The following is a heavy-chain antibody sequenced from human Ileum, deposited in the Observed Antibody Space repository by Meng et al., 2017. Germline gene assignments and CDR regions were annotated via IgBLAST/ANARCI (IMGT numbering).Heavy chain of an antibody. D-gene: IGHD4-17*01. Sequence: QVQLVQSGAEVKKPGASVKVSCKASGYTFTSTNYGISWMRQAPGQGLEWMGWVSTYNDDTNHVQKFQDRVTMTTDTSTSTVYMELRSLRSDDTAVYYCARDQIGDYVWDYRGQGTLVTVSS. V-gene: IGHV1-18*01. J-gene: IGHJ4*02. CDR1: GYTFTSTNYG. CDR2: VSTYNDDT. CDR3: ARDQIGDYVWDY.